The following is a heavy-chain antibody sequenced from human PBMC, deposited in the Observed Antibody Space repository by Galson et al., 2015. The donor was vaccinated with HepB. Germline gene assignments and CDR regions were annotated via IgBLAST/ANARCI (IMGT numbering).Heavy chain of an antibody. D-gene: IGHD5-12*01. V-gene: IGHV3-48*04. CDR1: GFSFTRYA. CDR3: ARAQWLRDFDY. J-gene: IGHJ4*02. CDR2: ISSSSSTI. Sequence: SLRLSCAASGFSFTRYAMTWVRQAPGKGLEWVSYISSSSSTIYYADSVKGRLTISRDNAKNSLYLQMNSLRAEDTAVYCCARAQWLRDFDYWGQGTLVTVSS.